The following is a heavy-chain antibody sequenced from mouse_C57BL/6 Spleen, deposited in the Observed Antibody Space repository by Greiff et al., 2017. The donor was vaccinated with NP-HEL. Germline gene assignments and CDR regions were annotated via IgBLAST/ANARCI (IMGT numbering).Heavy chain of an antibody. D-gene: IGHD4-1*01. CDR3: ARSLGRTYFDY. V-gene: IGHV1-4*01. CDR1: GYTFTSYT. Sequence: VQLKESGAELARPGASVKMSCKASGYTFTSYTMHWVKQRPGQGLEWIGYINPSSGYTKYNQKFKDKATLTADKSSSTAYMQLSSLTSEDSAVYYCARSLGRTYFDYWGQGTTLTVSS. CDR2: INPSSGYT. J-gene: IGHJ2*01.